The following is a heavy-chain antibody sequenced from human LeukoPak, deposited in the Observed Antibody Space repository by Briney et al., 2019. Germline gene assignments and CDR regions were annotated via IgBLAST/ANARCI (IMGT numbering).Heavy chain of an antibody. J-gene: IGHJ4*02. CDR3: AKDRDTIFGVVIGALDY. Sequence: PGGSLRLSCTASGFTFDDYAMHWVRQAPGKGLEWVSGISWNSGSIGYADSVKGRFTISRDNAKNSLYLQMNSLRAEDTAVYYCAKDRDTIFGVVIGALDYWGQGTLVTVSS. D-gene: IGHD3-3*01. V-gene: IGHV3-9*01. CDR2: ISWNSGSI. CDR1: GFTFDDYA.